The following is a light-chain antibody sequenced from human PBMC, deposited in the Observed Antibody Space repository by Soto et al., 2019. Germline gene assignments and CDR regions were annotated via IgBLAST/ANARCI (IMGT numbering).Light chain of an antibody. Sequence: EIVMTQSPATLSVSPGERATLSCRASQSVSNNLAWYQQKPAQAPRLLIYGASTRATGLPARFSGSGSGTEFTLTISSLQPEDSAVYYCQQYDKWPPLTFGGGTKVEIK. CDR1: QSVSNN. CDR3: QQYDKWPPLT. J-gene: IGKJ4*01. CDR2: GAS. V-gene: IGKV3-15*01.